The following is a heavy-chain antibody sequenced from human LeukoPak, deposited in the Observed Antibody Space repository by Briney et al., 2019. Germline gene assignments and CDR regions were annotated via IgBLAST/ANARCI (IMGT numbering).Heavy chain of an antibody. CDR1: GYTFTSYA. D-gene: IGHD3-9*01. CDR2: INTNTGNP. Sequence: ASVKVSCKASGYTFTSYAMNWVRQAPGQGLEWMGWINTNTGNPTYAQGFTGRFVFSLDTPVSTAYLQISSLKAEDTAVYYCARDGHGYDILTGYPYYYYGMDVWGQGTTVTVSS. CDR3: ARDGHGYDILTGYPYYYYGMDV. V-gene: IGHV7-4-1*02. J-gene: IGHJ6*02.